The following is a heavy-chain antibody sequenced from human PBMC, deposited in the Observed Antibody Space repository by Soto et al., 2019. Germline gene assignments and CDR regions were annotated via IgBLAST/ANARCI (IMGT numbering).Heavy chain of an antibody. J-gene: IGHJ6*02. CDR1: GGSIRSGGYY. V-gene: IGHV4-31*03. CDR2: IYYSGNT. Sequence: SETLSLTCTVSGGSIRSGGYYWSWVRQNPRRGLEWIGNIYYSGNTYYNPSLKSRLTISVDTSKNQFSLNLSSVAAADTAVYYCARDRLMATAGTARHYFGLDVWGQGTTVTVSS. CDR3: ARDRLMATAGTARHYFGLDV. D-gene: IGHD5-18*01.